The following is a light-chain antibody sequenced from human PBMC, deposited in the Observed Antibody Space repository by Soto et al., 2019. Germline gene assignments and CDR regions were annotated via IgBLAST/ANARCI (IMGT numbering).Light chain of an antibody. CDR1: QSVSSY. CDR3: QQRSNWPPNT. J-gene: IGKJ2*01. CDR2: GTS. V-gene: IGKV3-11*01. Sequence: ENVLTQSPGTLSLSPGERATLSCRASQSVSSYSLAWYQQKPGQAPRLVMYGTSNRATGIPARFSGSGSGTDFTLTISSLEPEDFAVYYCQQRSNWPPNTFGQGTKVDIK.